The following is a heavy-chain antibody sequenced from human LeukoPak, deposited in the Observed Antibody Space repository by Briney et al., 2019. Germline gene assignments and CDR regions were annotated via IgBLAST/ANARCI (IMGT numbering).Heavy chain of an antibody. CDR2: VGTGFDT. CDR3: TKNVPGRAIDY. CDR1: GFTFSSHA. V-gene: IGHV3-23*01. J-gene: IGHJ4*02. D-gene: IGHD2-15*01. Sequence: GGSLRLSCAASGFTFSSHAMSWVRQAPGKGLEWVSTVGTGFDTYYTDSVKGRFTISRDNSKNTLSLQMSSLRAEDTATYYCTKNVPGRAIDYWGQGTLVTVSS.